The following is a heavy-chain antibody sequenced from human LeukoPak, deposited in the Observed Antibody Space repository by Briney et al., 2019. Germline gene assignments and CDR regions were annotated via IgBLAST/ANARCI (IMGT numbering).Heavy chain of an antibody. CDR1: GFTFGSID. D-gene: IGHD6-25*01. V-gene: IGHV3-23*01. CDR2: ISVSGSST. CDR3: AKASGTYYFDY. J-gene: IGHJ4*02. Sequence: PGGSLGLLWAAAGFTFGSIDISGAARPPGRGWEWVSAISVSGSSTYYTDSVKGRFTISRDNCKNTLYLQMNSLRAEDTAVYYCAKASGTYYFDYWGQGILVTVSS.